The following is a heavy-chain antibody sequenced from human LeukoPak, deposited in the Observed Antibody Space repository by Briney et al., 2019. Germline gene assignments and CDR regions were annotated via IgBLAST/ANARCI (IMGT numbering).Heavy chain of an antibody. V-gene: IGHV1-2*02. CDR3: ARDLRRNTMIVVEKGLFY. J-gene: IGHJ4*02. Sequence: ASVKVSCKASGYTFTGYYMHWVRQAPGQGLEWMGWVNPNSGGTNYAQKFQGRVTMTRDTSISTAYMELSRLRSEDTAVYYCARDLRRNTMIVVEKGLFYWGQGTLVTVSS. D-gene: IGHD3-22*01. CDR2: VNPNSGGT. CDR1: GYTFTGYY.